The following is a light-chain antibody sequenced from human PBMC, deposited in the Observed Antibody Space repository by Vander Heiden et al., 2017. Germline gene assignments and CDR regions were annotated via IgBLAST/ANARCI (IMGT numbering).Light chain of an antibody. Sequence: QSALTQPASVSGSPGQSITISCTATSSDVGAYNYVSWYQQHPGKAPKLMSYEVSDRPSGVSNRFSGSRSGNTASLTTSVLQAEDEAYYYCNSYTNSNTLWVFGTGTKVTVL. CDR2: EVS. CDR1: SSDVGAYNY. V-gene: IGLV2-14*01. J-gene: IGLJ1*01. CDR3: NSYTNSNTLWV.